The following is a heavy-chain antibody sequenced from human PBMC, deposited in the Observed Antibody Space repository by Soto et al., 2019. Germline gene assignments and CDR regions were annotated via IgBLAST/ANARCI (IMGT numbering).Heavy chain of an antibody. CDR2: ISSSSSYI. J-gene: IGHJ4*02. D-gene: IGHD7-27*01. CDR1: GFTFSSYS. V-gene: IGHV3-21*01. Sequence: GGSLRLSCAASGFTFSSYSMNWVRQAPGKGLEWVSSISSSSSYIYYADSVKGRFTISRDNAKNSLYLQMNSLRAEDTAVYYCARVDPRAGDEGYWGQGTLVTVSS. CDR3: ARVDPRAGDEGY.